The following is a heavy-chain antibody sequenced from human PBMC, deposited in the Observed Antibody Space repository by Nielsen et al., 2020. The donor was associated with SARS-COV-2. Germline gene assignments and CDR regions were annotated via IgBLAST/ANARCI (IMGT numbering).Heavy chain of an antibody. CDR2: IRSKAYGGTT. CDR3: TREKYESAYYYYGMDV. J-gene: IGHJ6*02. CDR1: GFTFGDYA. D-gene: IGHD2-15*01. Sequence: GGSLRLSCTASGFTFGDYAMSWVRQAPGKGLEWVGFIRSKAYGGTTEYAASVKGRFTISRDDSKSIAYLQMNSLKTEDTAVYYCTREKYESAYYYYGMDVWGQGTTVTVSS. V-gene: IGHV3-49*04.